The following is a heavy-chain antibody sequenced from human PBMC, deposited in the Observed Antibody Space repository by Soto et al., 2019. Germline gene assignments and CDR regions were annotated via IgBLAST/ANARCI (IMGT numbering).Heavy chain of an antibody. CDR2: INPNSGGT. CDR3: ARERGSGYDFWSGYYSTYYYYGMDV. D-gene: IGHD3-3*01. J-gene: IGHJ6*02. Sequence: ASVKVSCKASGYTFTGYYMRWVRQAPGQGLEWMGWINPNSGGTNYAQKFQGWVTMTRDTSISTAYLELGRLRSDDTAVYYCARERGSGYDFWSGYYSTYYYYGMDVWGQGTTVTVSS. V-gene: IGHV1-2*04. CDR1: GYTFTGYY.